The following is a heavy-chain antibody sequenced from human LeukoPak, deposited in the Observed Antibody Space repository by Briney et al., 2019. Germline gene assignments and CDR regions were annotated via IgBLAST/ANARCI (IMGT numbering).Heavy chain of an antibody. CDR3: AKGGGRPLDDAFDV. CDR1: GFTFSSYA. J-gene: IGHJ3*01. CDR2: ISYDGSNK. Sequence: GGSLRLSCAASGFTFSSYAMHWVRQAPGKGLEWVAVISYDGSNKYYADSVKGRFTISRDNSKNTLYLQMNSLRAEDTAVYYCAKGGGRPLDDAFDVWGQGTMVIVSS. V-gene: IGHV3-30-3*01.